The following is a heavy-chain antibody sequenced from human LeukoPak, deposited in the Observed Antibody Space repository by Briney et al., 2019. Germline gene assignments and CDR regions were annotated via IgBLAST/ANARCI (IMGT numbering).Heavy chain of an antibody. Sequence: SETLSLTCTISGGSISSYHWSWIRKPPGKGLQWIGFIHSSGSTNYNPSLKSRVTISLDTSKNQFSPRVSSVTSADTAVYYCARGNSGYDYAFDIWGQGTMVTVSS. J-gene: IGHJ3*02. CDR1: GGSISSYH. CDR3: ARGNSGYDYAFDI. D-gene: IGHD5-12*01. CDR2: IHSSGST. V-gene: IGHV4-59*01.